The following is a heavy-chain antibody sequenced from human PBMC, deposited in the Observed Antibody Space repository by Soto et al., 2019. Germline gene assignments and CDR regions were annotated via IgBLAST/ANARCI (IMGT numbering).Heavy chain of an antibody. V-gene: IGHV1-2*02. CDR2: INPNSGGT. J-gene: IGHJ4*02. D-gene: IGHD1-1*01. CDR1: GYTFSVYY. CDR3: AREPATAKPEGVDF. Sequence: ASVKVSCKASGYTFSVYYIHWVLQAPGQGLEWMGWINPNSGGTKYAPKFQGGVTMTRDTSITTAYMELSRLRSGDTAVYYCAREPATAKPEGVDFWGQGTLVTVSS.